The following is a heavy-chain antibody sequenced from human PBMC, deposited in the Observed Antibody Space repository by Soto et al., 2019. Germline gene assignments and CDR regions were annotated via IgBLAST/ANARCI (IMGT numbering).Heavy chain of an antibody. CDR2: VYYRGSI. V-gene: IGHV4-59*08. J-gene: IGHJ5*01. CDR1: GGSISSYY. D-gene: IGHD2-21*02. Sequence: SSETLSLTCTVSGGSISSYYWGWIRQPPGKGLELIGYVYYRGSIYYTPSFESRVSISVDTSKNQFSLRLTSVTAADSAMYFCARVTFTPNWFDSWGQGILVTVSS. CDR3: ARVTFTPNWFDS.